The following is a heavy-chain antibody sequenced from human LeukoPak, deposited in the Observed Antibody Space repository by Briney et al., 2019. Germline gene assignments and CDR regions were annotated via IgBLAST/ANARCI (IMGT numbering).Heavy chain of an antibody. D-gene: IGHD5-18*01. CDR3: ARAGGVDTAMDANFDY. CDR1: GGSISSSSYY. Sequence: SENLSLTCSVSGGSISSSSYYWVWIRQPPGKGLEWIGSVYYSGNTYYSPSLKSRITISVDTSKNQFSLKLSSVTAADTAVYYCARAGGVDTAMDANFDYWGQGTLVTVSS. CDR2: VYYSGNT. V-gene: IGHV4-39*07. J-gene: IGHJ4*02.